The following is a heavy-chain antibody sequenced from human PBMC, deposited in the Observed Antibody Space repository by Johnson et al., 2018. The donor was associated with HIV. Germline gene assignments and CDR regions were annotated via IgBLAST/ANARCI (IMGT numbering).Heavy chain of an antibody. V-gene: IGHV3-11*04. Sequence: QVQLVESGGGLVKPGGSLRLSCAASGFTFSDYYMSWIRQAPGKGLEWLSYISSSGSTIYYADSVKGRFTISRDNSKNTLYLQMNSLRAEDTAVYYCAKDQHYYDSSRHAFDIWGQGTMVTVSS. D-gene: IGHD3-22*01. CDR3: AKDQHYYDSSRHAFDI. CDR1: GFTFSDYY. J-gene: IGHJ3*02. CDR2: ISSSGSTI.